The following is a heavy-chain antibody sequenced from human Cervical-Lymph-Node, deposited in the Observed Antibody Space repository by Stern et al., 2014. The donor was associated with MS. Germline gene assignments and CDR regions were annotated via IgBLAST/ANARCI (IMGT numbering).Heavy chain of an antibody. Sequence: EVQLVESGAEVKKPGESLKISCQGSGYSFTTYWIAWVRQMPGKGLEWMGIIYPGDSDTTYRPSFQDQVIMSADKSISTSYLQWSSLKASDTAMYYCATKIAVGAYDAFDIWGQGTMVTVSS. CDR1: GYSFTTYW. D-gene: IGHD6-19*01. CDR2: IYPGDSDT. V-gene: IGHV5-51*01. J-gene: IGHJ3*02. CDR3: ATKIAVGAYDAFDI.